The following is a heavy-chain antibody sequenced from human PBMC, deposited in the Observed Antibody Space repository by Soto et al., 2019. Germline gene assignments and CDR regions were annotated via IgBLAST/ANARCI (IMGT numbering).Heavy chain of an antibody. CDR3: ERSEDEYSREIDY. V-gene: IGHV5-51*01. Sequence: XESLKVYCKCSGNSFTSYWIGWVLQMPGKGLEWMGIIYPGDSDTRYSPSFQGQVTISADKSISTAYLQWSSLKASDTATYYCERSEDEYSREIDYWGQGTLVTVSS. CDR2: IYPGDSDT. D-gene: IGHD6-6*01. CDR1: GNSFTSYW. J-gene: IGHJ4*02.